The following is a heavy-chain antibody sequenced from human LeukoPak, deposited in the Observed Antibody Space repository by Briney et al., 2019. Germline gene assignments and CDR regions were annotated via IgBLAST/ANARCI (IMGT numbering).Heavy chain of an antibody. D-gene: IGHD6-13*01. V-gene: IGHV4-61*02. CDR3: ARDIAAAGTYYYYYMDV. J-gene: IGHJ6*03. Sequence: TSDTLSLTCTVSGGSISSGSYYWSWIRQPAGKVLEWIGRIYTSGSTNYNPSLKSRVTISVDTSKNQFSLKLSSVTAADTAVYYCARDIAAAGTYYYYYMDVWGKGPTVTVSS. CDR1: GGSISSGSYY. CDR2: IYTSGST.